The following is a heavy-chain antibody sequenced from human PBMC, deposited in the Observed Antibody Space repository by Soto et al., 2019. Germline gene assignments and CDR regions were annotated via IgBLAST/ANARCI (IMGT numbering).Heavy chain of an antibody. CDR3: ARGTGYGDYEYFDY. CDR1: GFTFSSYS. V-gene: IGHV3-21*01. J-gene: IGHJ4*02. Sequence: GGSLSLSCAASGFTFSSYSMNWVRQAPGKGLEWVSSISSSSSYIYYADSVKGRFTISRDNAKNSLYLQMNSLRAEDTAVYYCARGTGYGDYEYFDYWGQGTLVTVSS. D-gene: IGHD4-17*01. CDR2: ISSSSSYI.